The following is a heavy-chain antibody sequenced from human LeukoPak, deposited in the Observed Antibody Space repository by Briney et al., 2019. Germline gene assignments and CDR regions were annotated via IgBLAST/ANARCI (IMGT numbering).Heavy chain of an antibody. D-gene: IGHD1-1*01. J-gene: IGHJ4*02. CDR2: IRSNGETT. Sequence: PGGSLRLSCAASGFTFSSIAMTWVRQAPGKGLEWVSTIRSNGETTYNADSVKGRFTISRDNSKETLYLQLNSLRVEDTAIYYCAKGQELDDGVFDSWGQGTLVTVSS. CDR1: GFTFSSIA. CDR3: AKGQELDDGVFDS. V-gene: IGHV3-23*01.